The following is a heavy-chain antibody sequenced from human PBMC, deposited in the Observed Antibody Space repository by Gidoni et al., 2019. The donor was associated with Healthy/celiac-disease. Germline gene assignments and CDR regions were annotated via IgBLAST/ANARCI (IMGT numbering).Heavy chain of an antibody. CDR2: IKQDGSEK. CDR1: GLTFSRFW. Sequence: EVQLVESGGGLVQPGGSLRPSCAASGLTFSRFWMSWVRQAPGKGLEWVANIKQDGSEKYYVDSVKGRFTISRDNAQNSLYLQMNSLRAGDTAVYYCAREPGSFDIWGHGTMVTVSS. CDR3: AREPGSFDI. V-gene: IGHV3-7*01. J-gene: IGHJ3*02.